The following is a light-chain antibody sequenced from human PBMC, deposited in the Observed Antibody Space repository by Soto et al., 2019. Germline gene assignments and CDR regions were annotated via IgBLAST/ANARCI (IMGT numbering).Light chain of an antibody. CDR1: SSDVGGYNY. CDR3: TSYTSNSAVV. J-gene: IGLJ2*01. Sequence: QSALTQPASLSGSPGQSITISCTGTSSDVGGYNYVSWYQHHPGTAPKVLIYEVTNRPSGVSNRFSGSKSGNTASLTISGLQAEDEADYYCTSYTSNSAVVFGGGTKVTVL. V-gene: IGLV2-14*01. CDR2: EVT.